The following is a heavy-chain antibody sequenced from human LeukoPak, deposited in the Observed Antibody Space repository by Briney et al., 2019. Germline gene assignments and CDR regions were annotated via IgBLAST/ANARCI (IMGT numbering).Heavy chain of an antibody. CDR1: GGSISSYY. CDR3: ARDYRGRAFDI. V-gene: IGHV4-59*01. D-gene: IGHD4-11*01. J-gene: IGHJ3*02. Sequence: SETLSLTCTVSGGSISSYYWSWIRQPPGKGLDCIGYIYYSGTTNYNPSLKSRVTISLDTSKNQFSLKLSSVTAADTAVYYCARDYRGRAFDIWGQGTMVTVSS. CDR2: IYYSGTT.